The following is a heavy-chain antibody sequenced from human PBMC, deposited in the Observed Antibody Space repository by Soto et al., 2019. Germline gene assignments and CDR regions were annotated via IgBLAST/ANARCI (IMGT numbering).Heavy chain of an antibody. CDR2: IREDGSEK. CDR3: VRAIGGIDAY. V-gene: IGHV3-7*01. D-gene: IGHD2-15*01. CDR1: GFIFGSFW. Sequence: EGQLVESGGGLVQPGGSLRLSCTASGFIFGSFWMSWVRQAPGKGLEWVANIREDGSEKYYVDSVKGRFTISRDNAKKSLYLQLNSLRGEDTAMYYCVRAIGGIDAYWGQGTLVSVSS. J-gene: IGHJ4*02.